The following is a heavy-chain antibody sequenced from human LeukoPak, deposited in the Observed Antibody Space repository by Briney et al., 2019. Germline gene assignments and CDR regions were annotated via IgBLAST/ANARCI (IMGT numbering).Heavy chain of an antibody. Sequence: PGGSLRLSCAASGFTFSSYAMHWVRQAPGKGLEWVAVISYDGSNKYYADSVKGRFTISRDNSKNTLYLQMNSLRAEDTAVYYCARVGVAAAGGYWGQGTLVTVPS. CDR2: ISYDGSNK. D-gene: IGHD6-13*01. CDR3: ARVGVAAAGGY. J-gene: IGHJ4*02. CDR1: GFTFSSYA. V-gene: IGHV3-30*04.